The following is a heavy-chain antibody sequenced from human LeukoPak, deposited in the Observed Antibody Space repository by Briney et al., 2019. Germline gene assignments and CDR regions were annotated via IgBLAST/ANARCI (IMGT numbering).Heavy chain of an antibody. CDR2: IYRSGDT. J-gene: IGHJ6*03. CDR1: GFTVNDNY. CDR3: ARDRVKSDDILTGYPHYYYYFYMDV. Sequence: GESLRLSCAASGFTVNDNYMSWVRQAPGKGLEWISVIYRSGDTYYADSVKGRFTVSRDNDQNTLYLQLNSLRPEDTAVYYCARDRVKSDDILTGYPHYYYYFYMDVWGKGTVVTVSS. D-gene: IGHD3-9*01. V-gene: IGHV3-66*03.